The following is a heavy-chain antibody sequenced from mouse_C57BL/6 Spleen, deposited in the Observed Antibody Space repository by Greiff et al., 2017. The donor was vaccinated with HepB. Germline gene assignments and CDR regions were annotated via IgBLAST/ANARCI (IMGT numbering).Heavy chain of an antibody. J-gene: IGHJ3*01. CDR3: ARRDYGSSQAWFAY. D-gene: IGHD1-1*01. CDR2: ISSGGSYT. V-gene: IGHV5-6*01. CDR1: GFTFSSYG. Sequence: VQLKESGGDLVKPGGSLKLSCAASGFTFSSYGMSWVRQTPDKRLEWVATISSGGSYTYYPDSVKGRFTISRDNAKNTLYLQMSSLKSEDTAMYYCARRDYGSSQAWFAYWGQGTLVTVSA.